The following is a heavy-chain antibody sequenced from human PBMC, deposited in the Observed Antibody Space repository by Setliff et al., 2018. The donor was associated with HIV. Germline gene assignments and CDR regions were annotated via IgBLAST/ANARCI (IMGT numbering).Heavy chain of an antibody. D-gene: IGHD5-18*01. CDR1: GGSFSSYY. CDR2: INHSGST. CDR3: ARGRRYSYGSRFDY. V-gene: IGHV4-34*01. Sequence: PSETLSLTCAVYGGSFSSYYWSWIRQPPGKGLEWIGEINHSGSTNYNPSLKSRVTISVDTSKNQFSLKLSSVTAADTAVYYCARGRRYSYGSRFDYWGQGTLVTV. J-gene: IGHJ4*02.